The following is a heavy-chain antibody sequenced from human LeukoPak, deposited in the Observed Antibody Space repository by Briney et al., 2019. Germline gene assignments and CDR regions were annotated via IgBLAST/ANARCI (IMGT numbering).Heavy chain of an antibody. Sequence: PGGSLRLSCAASGFTFSTYAMHWVRQAPGKGLEWVAVISYDGSHKYYADSVKGRFTISRDNSKNTLYLQMNSLRAEDTAVYYCVRGASGWSLGYWGQGTLVTVSS. CDR1: GFTFSTYA. J-gene: IGHJ4*02. CDR2: ISYDGSHK. CDR3: VRGASGWSLGY. V-gene: IGHV3-30-3*01. D-gene: IGHD6-19*01.